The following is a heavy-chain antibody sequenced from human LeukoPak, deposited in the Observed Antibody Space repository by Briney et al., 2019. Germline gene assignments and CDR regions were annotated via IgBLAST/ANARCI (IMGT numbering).Heavy chain of an antibody. Sequence: ASVKVSCKASGHTFTSYDINWVRQATGQGLEWMGWMNPNSGNTGYAQKFQGRVTMTRNTSISTAYMELSSLRSEDTAVYYCARVARRRGTTLNYWGQGTLVTVSS. D-gene: IGHD4-17*01. J-gene: IGHJ4*02. CDR3: ARVARRRGTTLNY. CDR1: GHTFTSYD. V-gene: IGHV1-8*01. CDR2: MNPNSGNT.